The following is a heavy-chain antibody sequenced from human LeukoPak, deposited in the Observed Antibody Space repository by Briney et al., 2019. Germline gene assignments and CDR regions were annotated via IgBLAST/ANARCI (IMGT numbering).Heavy chain of an antibody. V-gene: IGHV4-31*03. CDR3: AREGAYCGGDCSGFDY. D-gene: IGHD2-21*02. Sequence: PSQTLSLTCTVSGGSISSGGYYWSWIRQHPGKGLEWIGYIYYSGSTYYNPSFKSRVTISVDTSKNQFSLKLSSVTAADTAVYYCAREGAYCGGDCSGFDYWGQGTLVTVSS. CDR1: GGSISSGGYY. J-gene: IGHJ4*02. CDR2: IYYSGST.